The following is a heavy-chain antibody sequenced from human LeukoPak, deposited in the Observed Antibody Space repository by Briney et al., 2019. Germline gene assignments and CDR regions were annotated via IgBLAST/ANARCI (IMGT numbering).Heavy chain of an antibody. V-gene: IGHV1-69*05. D-gene: IGHD3-22*01. J-gene: IGHJ4*02. CDR3: ARDGGSYDSSGYYYVF. Sequence: SVKVSCKAFGGSFSSYAISWVRQAPGQGLEWMGRIIPIFGTANYTQKFQGRVTITTDESTSTAYMELSSLRSEDTAVYYCARDGGSYDSSGYYYVFWGQGTLVTVSS. CDR1: GGSFSSYA. CDR2: IIPIFGTA.